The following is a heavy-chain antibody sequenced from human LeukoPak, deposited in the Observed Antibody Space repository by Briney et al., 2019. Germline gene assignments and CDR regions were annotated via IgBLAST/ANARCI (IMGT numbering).Heavy chain of an antibody. CDR2: IYTSGST. V-gene: IGHV4-61*02. Sequence: PSETLSLTCTVSGGSISSGSYYWSWIRQPAGKGLEWIGRIYTSGSTNYNPSLKSRVTISVDTSKNQFSLTLSSVTAADTAMYYCARLKRGAAGTLDYWGQGTLVTVSS. CDR1: GGSISSGSYY. J-gene: IGHJ4*02. D-gene: IGHD6-13*01. CDR3: ARLKRGAAGTLDY.